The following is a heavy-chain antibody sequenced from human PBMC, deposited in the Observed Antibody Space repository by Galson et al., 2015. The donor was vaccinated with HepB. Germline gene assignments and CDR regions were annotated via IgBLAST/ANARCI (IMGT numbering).Heavy chain of an antibody. D-gene: IGHD1-26*01. Sequence: SLRLSCAASGFSFDTYAMHWVRQAPGKGLEWVSAISWHSAGIGYADSVKGRFTISRDNAKRSLYLQMNGLRPEDTAVYYCAKVKVLNGNAYGMDVWGQGTTVTVTS. CDR1: GFSFDTYA. J-gene: IGHJ6*02. CDR2: ISWHSAGI. CDR3: AKVKVLNGNAYGMDV. V-gene: IGHV3-9*01.